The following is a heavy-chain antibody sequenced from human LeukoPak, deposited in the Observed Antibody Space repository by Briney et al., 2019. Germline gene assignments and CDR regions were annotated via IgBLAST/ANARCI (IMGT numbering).Heavy chain of an antibody. Sequence: SETLSLTCTVSGGSISSYYWSWIRQPPGKGLEWIGYIYYSGSTNYNPSLKSRVTISVDTSKNQFSLKLSSVTAADTAVYYCASARRRRLGELSVFDYWGQGTLVTVSS. CDR3: ASARRRRLGELSVFDY. CDR1: GGSISSYY. D-gene: IGHD3-16*02. J-gene: IGHJ4*02. V-gene: IGHV4-59*12. CDR2: IYYSGST.